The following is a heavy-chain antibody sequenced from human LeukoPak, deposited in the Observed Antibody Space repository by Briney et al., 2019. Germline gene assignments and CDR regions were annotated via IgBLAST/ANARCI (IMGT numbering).Heavy chain of an antibody. D-gene: IGHD3-22*01. V-gene: IGHV4-30-2*01. CDR1: GGSISSGGYS. Sequence: SQTLSLTCAVSGGSISSGGYSWSWIRQPPGKGLEWIGYIYHSGSTYYNPSLKSRVTISVDKSKNQFSLKLSSVTAADTAVYYCATLNYYDSSGSWGQGTLVTVSS. CDR3: ATLNYYDSSGS. J-gene: IGHJ4*02. CDR2: IYHSGST.